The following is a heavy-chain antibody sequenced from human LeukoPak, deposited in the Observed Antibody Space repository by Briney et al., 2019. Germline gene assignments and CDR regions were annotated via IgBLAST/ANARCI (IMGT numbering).Heavy chain of an antibody. Sequence: ASVKVSCKASGYTFTGYYMHWVRQAPGQGLEWMGWINPNSGGTNYAQKFQGRVTMTGDTSISTAYMELSRLSSDDTAVYYCARALNYYDSSPFDYWGQGTLVTVSS. CDR1: GYTFTGYY. CDR3: ARALNYYDSSPFDY. V-gene: IGHV1-2*02. D-gene: IGHD3-22*01. CDR2: INPNSGGT. J-gene: IGHJ4*01.